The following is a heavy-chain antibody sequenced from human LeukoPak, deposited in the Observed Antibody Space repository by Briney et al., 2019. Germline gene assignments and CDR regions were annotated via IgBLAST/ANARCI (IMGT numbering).Heavy chain of an antibody. J-gene: IGHJ6*02. D-gene: IGHD5-12*01. CDR1: GGSVSSDSYY. CDR3: ARDRWLRNYYYGMDV. V-gene: IGHV4-61*01. CDR2: IYYSGST. Sequence: SETLSLTCTVSGGSVSSDSYYWSWIRQSPGKELEWIGYIYYSGSTNYNPSLKGRATISVDTSKNQFSLKLSSVTAADTAVYYCARDRWLRNYYYGMDVWGQGTTVTVSS.